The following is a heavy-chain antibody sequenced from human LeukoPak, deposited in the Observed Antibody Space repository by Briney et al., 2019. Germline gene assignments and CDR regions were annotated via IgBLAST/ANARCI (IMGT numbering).Heavy chain of an antibody. CDR3: ARDPSGYFNY. D-gene: IGHD3-22*01. CDR2: IYYSGST. CDR1: GGSFSGYY. Sequence: SETLSLTCAVYGGSFSGYYWSWIRQPPGKGLEWIGYIYYSGSTNYNPSLKSRVTISVDTSKNQFSLKLSSVTAADTAVYYCARDPSGYFNYWGQGTLATVSS. J-gene: IGHJ4*02. V-gene: IGHV4-59*01.